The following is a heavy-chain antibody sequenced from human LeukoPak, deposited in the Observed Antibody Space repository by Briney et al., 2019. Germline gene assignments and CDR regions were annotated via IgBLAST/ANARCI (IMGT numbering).Heavy chain of an antibody. CDR3: ARARKNPGSGFFDP. CDR2: INHSGST. V-gene: IGHV4-34*01. CDR1: GGSFSGYY. J-gene: IGHJ5*02. Sequence: PSETLSLTCAVYGGSFSGYYWSWIRQPPGKGLEWIGEINHSGSTNYNPSLKSRVTISVDTSKNQFSLKLSSVTAADTAVYYCARARKNPGSGFFDPWGQGTLVTVSS. D-gene: IGHD2-15*01.